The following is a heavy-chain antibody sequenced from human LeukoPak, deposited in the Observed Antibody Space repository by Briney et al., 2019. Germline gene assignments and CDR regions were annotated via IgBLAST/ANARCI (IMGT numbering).Heavy chain of an antibody. CDR2: INHSGST. CDR3: AKLYYLVDTAATFDY. Sequence: SETLSLTCAVYGGSFSGYYWSWIRQPPGKGLEWIGEINHSGSTNYNPSLKSRVTISVDTSKNQFSLKLSSVTAADTAVYYCAKLYYLVDTAATFDYWGQGTLVTVSS. D-gene: IGHD5-18*01. CDR1: GGSFSGYY. J-gene: IGHJ4*02. V-gene: IGHV4-34*01.